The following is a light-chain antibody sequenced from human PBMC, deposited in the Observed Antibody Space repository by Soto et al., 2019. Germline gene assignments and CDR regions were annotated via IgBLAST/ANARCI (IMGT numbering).Light chain of an antibody. V-gene: IGLV1-47*01. CDR2: RNN. J-gene: IGLJ1*01. CDR1: RSNIGSNY. Sequence: QSVLTQPPSASGTPGQRVTISCSGSRSNIGSNYVHWYQQLPGTAPKLLFYRNNNRPSGVPGRFSASKSDTSASLVISGLRSEDEADYYCAAWDDSLNGLYVFGTGTKLTVL. CDR3: AAWDDSLNGLYV.